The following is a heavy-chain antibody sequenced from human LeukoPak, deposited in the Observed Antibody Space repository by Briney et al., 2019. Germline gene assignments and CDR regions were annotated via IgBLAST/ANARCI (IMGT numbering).Heavy chain of an antibody. CDR1: GVSFSGYY. V-gene: IGHV4-34*01. Sequence: SETLSLTCAVYGVSFSGYYWSWIRQPPGEGLEWIGEINHSGSTNHNPSLKRRVTISVETSKNQFSLKLSSVTAADTAVYYCARLFTVTTLFDYWGQGTLVTVSS. J-gene: IGHJ4*02. CDR2: INHSGST. CDR3: ARLFTVTTLFDY. D-gene: IGHD4-17*01.